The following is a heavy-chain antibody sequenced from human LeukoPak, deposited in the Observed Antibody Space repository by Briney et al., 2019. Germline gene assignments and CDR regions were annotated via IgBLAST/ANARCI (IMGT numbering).Heavy chain of an antibody. CDR3: ATSGYPYNAFDI. V-gene: IGHV1-2*02. Sequence: ASVKVSCKASGYTFTGYYLHWVRQAPGQGLEWMGWIKANSGGTNYAEGFQGRVTMTRDTSISTVYMDLSRLRSDDTAVYHCATSGYPYNAFDIWGQGTMVTVSS. CDR2: IKANSGGT. D-gene: IGHD3-22*01. J-gene: IGHJ3*02. CDR1: GYTFTGYY.